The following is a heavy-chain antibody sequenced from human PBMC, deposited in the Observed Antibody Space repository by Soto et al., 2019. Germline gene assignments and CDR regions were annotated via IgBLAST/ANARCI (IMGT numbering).Heavy chain of an antibody. CDR3: AIDYPLAIDY. V-gene: IGHV1-18*01. CDR2: IRAYNGNP. CDR1: GYTFTSYG. Sequence: ASAKVSCKASGYTFTSYGISWVRQAPGQGLEWMGWIRAYNGNPKYAQKLQGRVTMTTDTSASTAYMELRSLRSDDTAVYYCAIDYPLAIDYWGQGTRVTVSS. J-gene: IGHJ4*02.